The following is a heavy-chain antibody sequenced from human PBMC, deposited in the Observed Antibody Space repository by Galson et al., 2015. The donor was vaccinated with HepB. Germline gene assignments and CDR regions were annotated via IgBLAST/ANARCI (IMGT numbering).Heavy chain of an antibody. CDR2: ISWDGGST. CDR3: AKDIATYYYYGMDV. V-gene: IGHV3-43D*04. CDR1: GFTFDDYA. D-gene: IGHD1-26*01. Sequence: SLRLSCAASGFTFDDYAMHWVRQAPGKGLEWVSLISWDGGSTYYADSVKGRFTISRDNSKNSLYLQMNSLRAEDTALYYCAKDIATYYYYGMDVWGQGTTVTVSS. J-gene: IGHJ6*02.